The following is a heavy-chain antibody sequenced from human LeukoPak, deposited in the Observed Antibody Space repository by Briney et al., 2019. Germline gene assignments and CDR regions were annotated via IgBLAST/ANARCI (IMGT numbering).Heavy chain of an antibody. CDR2: IYYSGST. CDR1: GGSISSSSYY. J-gene: IGHJ3*02. D-gene: IGHD3-22*01. CDR3: ARLSASGSFEAFDI. Sequence: SETLSLTCTVSGGSISSSSYYWGWIRQPPGKGLEWIGSIYYSGSTNYNPSLKSRATISVDTSKNQFSLKLSSVTAADTAVYYCARLSASGSFEAFDIWGQGTMVTVSS. V-gene: IGHV4-39*01.